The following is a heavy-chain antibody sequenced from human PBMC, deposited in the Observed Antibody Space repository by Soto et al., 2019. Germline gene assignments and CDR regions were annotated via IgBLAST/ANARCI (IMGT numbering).Heavy chain of an antibody. D-gene: IGHD3-3*01. J-gene: IGHJ6*02. CDR1: AFTFTNSA. CDR2: IVVGNGNT. V-gene: IGHV1-58*01. CDR3: AADKGGYDFWSGPTIGLDV. Sequence: GASVKVSCKASAFTFTNSAVQWVRQARGQRPEWIGWIVVGNGNTNYAQKFQGRVTITRDMSTTTVYLELSSLRSEYTAVYYCAADKGGYDFWSGPTIGLDVWGQGTTVTVSS.